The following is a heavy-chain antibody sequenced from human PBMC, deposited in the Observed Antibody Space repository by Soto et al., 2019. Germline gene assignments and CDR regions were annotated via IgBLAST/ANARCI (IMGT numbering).Heavy chain of an antibody. CDR2: INSDGSST. CDR3: ARAPLNIVVVPAASSPYYYYYYGMDV. CDR1: GFTFSSYW. V-gene: IGHV3-74*01. Sequence: PGGSLRLSCAASGFTFSSYWMHWVRQAPGKGLVWVSRINSDGSSTSYADSVKGRFTISRDNAKNTLYLQMNGLRAEDTAVYYCARAPLNIVVVPAASSPYYYYYYGMDVWGQGTTVTVSS. J-gene: IGHJ6*02. D-gene: IGHD2-2*01.